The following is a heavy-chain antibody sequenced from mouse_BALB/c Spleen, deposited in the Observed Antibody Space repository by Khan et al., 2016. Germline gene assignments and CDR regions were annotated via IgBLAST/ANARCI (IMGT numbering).Heavy chain of an antibody. CDR2: INPSKGRT. V-gene: IGHV1S81*02. D-gene: IGHD1-1*01. CDR3: ARLLLNFDY. Sequence: QVQLQQPGAELVNPEASVNLSCKASGYTLTSYWMHWVKQRPGQGLEWIGEINPSKGRTNYNEKFKSKATLTVDKSSSTAYMQLSIPTSEVSSVYSCARLLLNFDYLCHGSTLTVSS. CDR1: GYTLTSYW. J-gene: IGHJ2*01.